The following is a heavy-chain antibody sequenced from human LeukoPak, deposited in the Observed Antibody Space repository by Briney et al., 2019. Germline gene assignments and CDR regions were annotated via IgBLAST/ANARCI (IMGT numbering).Heavy chain of an antibody. CDR2: IYSGGST. CDR3: ARDTVTDSIADY. CDR1: GLTVSSNY. V-gene: IGHV3-66*01. Sequence: PGGSLRLSCAASGLTVSSNYMSWVRQAPGKGLEWVSVIYSGGSTYYADSVKGRFTISRDNSKNTLYLQMNSLRAEDTAVYYCARDTVTDSIADYWGQGTLSPSPQ. J-gene: IGHJ4*02. D-gene: IGHD4-17*01.